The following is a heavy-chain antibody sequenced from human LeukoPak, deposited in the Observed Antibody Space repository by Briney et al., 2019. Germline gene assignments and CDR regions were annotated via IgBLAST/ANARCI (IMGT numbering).Heavy chain of an antibody. CDR1: VGSPSSSTHY. D-gene: IGHD6-19*01. J-gene: IGHJ4*02. CDR3: ARQSGTVAGNYFDY. V-gene: IGHV4-39*01. CDR2: IYYSGST. Sequence: PSETLSLTCTVSVGSPSSSTHYWGWIRLPPGSGLEWIASIYYSGSTNYNPSLKGRATMSVNPSKNQFSLKQSSATAADTAVYYCARQSGTVAGNYFDYWGQGTLVTVSS.